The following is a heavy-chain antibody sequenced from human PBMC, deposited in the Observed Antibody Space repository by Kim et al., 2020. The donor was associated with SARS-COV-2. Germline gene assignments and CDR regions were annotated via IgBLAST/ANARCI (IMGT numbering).Heavy chain of an antibody. D-gene: IGHD5-18*01. CDR3: AKSLGRTAMVMGFDY. Sequence: DSVKGRFTISRDNSKNTLYLQMNSLRAEDTAVYYCAKSLGRTAMVMGFDYWGQGTLVTVSS. J-gene: IGHJ4*02. V-gene: IGHV3-23*01.